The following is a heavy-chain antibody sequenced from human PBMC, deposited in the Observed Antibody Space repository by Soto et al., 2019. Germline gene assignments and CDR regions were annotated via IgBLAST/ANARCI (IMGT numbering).Heavy chain of an antibody. CDR3: ANDQGSSWYEIDS. Sequence: EVQLLESGGGLVQPGGSLRLSCAASGFTFSNYAVTWVRQAPGKGLEWVSTISGSGGSTYYADSVKGRFTISRDNSKNTLYLQMNSLRAEDTAVYYWANDQGSSWYEIDSWGQGTLVTVSS. J-gene: IGHJ5*01. D-gene: IGHD6-13*01. CDR2: ISGSGGST. V-gene: IGHV3-23*01. CDR1: GFTFSNYA.